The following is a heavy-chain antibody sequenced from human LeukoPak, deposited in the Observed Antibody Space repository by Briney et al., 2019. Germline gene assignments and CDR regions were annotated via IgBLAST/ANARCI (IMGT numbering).Heavy chain of an antibody. CDR2: ISSSSSYI. CDR3: ARACPNYYDSSGLN. D-gene: IGHD3-22*01. V-gene: IGHV3-21*01. Sequence: KPGGSLRLSCAATGFTFSSYSMNWVRQAPGKGLEWVSSISSSSSYIYYADSVKGRFTISRDNAKNSLYLQMNSLRAEDTAVYYCARACPNYYDSSGLNWGQGTLVTVSS. J-gene: IGHJ4*02. CDR1: GFTFSSYS.